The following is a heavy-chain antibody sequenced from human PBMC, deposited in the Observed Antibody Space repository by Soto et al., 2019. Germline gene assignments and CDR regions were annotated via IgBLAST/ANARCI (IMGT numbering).Heavy chain of an antibody. CDR1: GGSISSYY. CDR3: VIIMEEYYDFPSGMDV. J-gene: IGHJ6*02. V-gene: IGHV4-59*01. Sequence: SETLSLTCTVSGGSISSYYWSWIRQPPGKGLEWIGYIYYTGSTNYNPSLKSRVTISVDTSKNQFSLQLSSVTAADTAVYYCVIIMEEYYDFPSGMDVWGQGTTVTVSS. D-gene: IGHD3-3*01. CDR2: IYYTGST.